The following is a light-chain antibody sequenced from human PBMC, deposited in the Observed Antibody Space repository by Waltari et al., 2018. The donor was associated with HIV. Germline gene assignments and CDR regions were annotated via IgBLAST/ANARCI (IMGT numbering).Light chain of an antibody. J-gene: IGLJ2*01. CDR1: NIAGRT. CDR2: DDS. Sequence: YVLTQPPSVSVAPGQTARITCGGDNIAGRTVHWYQRRPGQAPALVVFDDSDRPSGIPERFSGSISGNTATLIISRVEDGDEADYYCQVWDESNEQVVFGGGTRLTVL. CDR3: QVWDESNEQVV. V-gene: IGLV3-21*02.